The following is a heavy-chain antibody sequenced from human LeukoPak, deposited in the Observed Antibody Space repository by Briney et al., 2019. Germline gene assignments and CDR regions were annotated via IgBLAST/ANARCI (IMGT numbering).Heavy chain of an antibody. V-gene: IGHV4-39*01. D-gene: IGHD3-9*01. CDR1: GGSISSSSYY. Sequence: PSETLSLTCTVSGGSISSSSYYWGWIRQPPGKGLEWIGSIYYSGSTYYNPSLKSRVTISVDTSKNQFSLKLSSVTAADTAVYYCARYFRNDILTGLRARGGYYFDYWGQGTLVTVSS. J-gene: IGHJ4*02. CDR3: ARYFRNDILTGLRARGGYYFDY. CDR2: IYYSGST.